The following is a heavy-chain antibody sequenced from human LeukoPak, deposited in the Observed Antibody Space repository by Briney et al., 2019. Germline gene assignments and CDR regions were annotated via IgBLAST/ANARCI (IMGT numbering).Heavy chain of an antibody. Sequence: GGSLRLSCAASGFTFSSYAMSWVRQAPGKGLEWVAVISYDGSNKYYADSVKGRFTISRDNSKNTLYLQMNSLRAEDTAVYYCARDGSSGWSRYYYYGMDVWGQGTTVTVSS. CDR2: ISYDGSNK. D-gene: IGHD6-19*01. CDR1: GFTFSSYA. J-gene: IGHJ6*02. CDR3: ARDGSSGWSRYYYYGMDV. V-gene: IGHV3-30*03.